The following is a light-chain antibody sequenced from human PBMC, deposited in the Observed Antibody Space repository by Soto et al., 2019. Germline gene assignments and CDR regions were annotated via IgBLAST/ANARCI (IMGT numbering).Light chain of an antibody. Sequence: EIVMTQSPATLSVSPGERATLSCRASQSVSSNLAWYQQKPGQAPRLLIYGASIRAIGIPARFSGSGSGTEFTLTISSLQSEDFAVYSCQQYNSWPPVTFGQGTKLEIK. CDR1: QSVSSN. V-gene: IGKV3-15*01. CDR2: GAS. J-gene: IGKJ2*01. CDR3: QQYNSWPPVT.